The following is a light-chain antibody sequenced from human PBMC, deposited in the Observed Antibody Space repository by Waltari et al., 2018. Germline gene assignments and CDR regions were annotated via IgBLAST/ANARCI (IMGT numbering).Light chain of an antibody. CDR3: QQYYTTPLT. Sequence: DIVMTQSPDSLAVSLGERAPINCRSSQSVLYTSDNDNYLAWYQQKQGQPPKLLIYWASTRAAGVPDRFSGSGSGTDFTLTISSLQAADVAVYYCQQYYTTPLTFGQGTRVEI. CDR1: QSVLYTSDNDNY. CDR2: WAS. J-gene: IGKJ1*01. V-gene: IGKV4-1*01.